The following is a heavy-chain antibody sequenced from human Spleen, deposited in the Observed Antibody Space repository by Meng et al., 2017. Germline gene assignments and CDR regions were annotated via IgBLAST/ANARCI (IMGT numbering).Heavy chain of an antibody. CDR1: GFTFSAYS. D-gene: IGHD3-16*01. CDR2: ISSSSDYI. J-gene: IGHJ4*02. V-gene: IGHV3-21*06. Sequence: GGSLRLSCAASGFTFSAYSMNWVRHAPGKGLEWVASISSSSDYIYYADSLKGRFTISRDNSKNTVFLQINSLRVEDTAVYYCARSPIDKYDLSALPLDYWGQGTLVTVSS. CDR3: ARSPIDKYDLSALPLDY.